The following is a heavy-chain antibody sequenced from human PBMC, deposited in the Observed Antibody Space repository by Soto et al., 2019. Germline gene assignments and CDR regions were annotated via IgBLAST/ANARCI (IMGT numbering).Heavy chain of an antibody. D-gene: IGHD2-8*02. CDR3: AKSTGGTANGMGV. Sequence: ESGGGLVQPGRSLRLSGAASGFSFDDYAMHWVRQAPGKGLEWVSGISWNSGTIGYADSVKGRFTISRDNAKNSLYLQMNSLRAEDTALYYCAKSTGGTANGMGVWGQGTTVTVSS. V-gene: IGHV3-9*01. CDR2: ISWNSGTI. CDR1: GFSFDDYA. J-gene: IGHJ6*02.